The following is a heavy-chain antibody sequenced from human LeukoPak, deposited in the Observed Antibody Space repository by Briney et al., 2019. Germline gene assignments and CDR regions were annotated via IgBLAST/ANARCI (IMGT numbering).Heavy chain of an antibody. V-gene: IGHV4-30-2*01. CDR3: ASTNDFGDYVGA. Sequence: SETLSLTCAVSGGSISSGGFSWSWIRQPPGKGLEWIGYMYHGGSTYYNPSLESRVTISVDRCKNQFSLKLSSVTAADTAVYYCASTNDFGDYVGAWGHGTLVTVSS. CDR1: GGSISSGGFS. D-gene: IGHD4-17*01. CDR2: MYHGGST. J-gene: IGHJ5*01.